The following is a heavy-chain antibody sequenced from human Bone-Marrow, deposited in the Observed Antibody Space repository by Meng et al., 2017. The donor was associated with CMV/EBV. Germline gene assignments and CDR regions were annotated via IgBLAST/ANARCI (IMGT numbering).Heavy chain of an antibody. Sequence: GGSLRLSCAASGFTFSSYWMSWVRQAPGKGLEWVANIKQDGSEKYYVDSVKGRFTISRDNAKNSLYLQMKSLRAEDTAVYYCARDSDYSNYNRFDPWGQGTLVTVSS. D-gene: IGHD4-11*01. V-gene: IGHV3-7*01. CDR1: GFTFSSYW. CDR3: ARDSDYSNYNRFDP. CDR2: IKQDGSEK. J-gene: IGHJ5*02.